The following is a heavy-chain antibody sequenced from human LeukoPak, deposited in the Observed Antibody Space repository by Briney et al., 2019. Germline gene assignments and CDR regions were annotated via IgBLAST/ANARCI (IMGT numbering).Heavy chain of an antibody. Sequence: HPGGSLRLSCLASGFTFSSYSMHWVREAPGKGLEWVSHISGSGGAIYYADSVKGRFTISRDNAKNSLYLQMNSLRAEDTAVYYCARRYCSSTTCTLDYWGQGTLVTVSS. D-gene: IGHD2-2*01. J-gene: IGHJ4*02. CDR1: GFTFSSYS. CDR2: ISGSGGAI. V-gene: IGHV3-48*04. CDR3: ARRYCSSTTCTLDY.